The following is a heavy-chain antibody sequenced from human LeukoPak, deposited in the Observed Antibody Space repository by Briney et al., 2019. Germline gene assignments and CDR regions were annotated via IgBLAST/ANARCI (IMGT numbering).Heavy chain of an antibody. V-gene: IGHV3-9*01. D-gene: IGHD3-10*01. CDR1: GFTFDDYA. CDR3: AKDMHPDGTRYSHDLQDASDI. Sequence: GRSLRLSCAASGFTFDDYAMHWVRQAPGKGLEWVSGISWNSGSIGYADSVKGRFTISRDNAKNSLYLQMNSLRAEDTALYYCAKDMHPDGTRYSHDLQDASDIWGQGTMVTVSS. J-gene: IGHJ3*02. CDR2: ISWNSGSI.